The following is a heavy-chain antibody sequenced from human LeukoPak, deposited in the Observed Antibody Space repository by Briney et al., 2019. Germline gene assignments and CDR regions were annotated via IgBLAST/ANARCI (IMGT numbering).Heavy chain of an antibody. Sequence: SETLSLTCTVSGGSISSYYWSWIRQPPGKGLERIGYIYYSGSTNYNPSLKSRVTISVDTSKNQFSLKLSSVTAADTAVYYCARQRVATNDYWGQGTLVTVSS. CDR3: ARQRVATNDY. V-gene: IGHV4-59*08. CDR1: GGSISSYY. D-gene: IGHD5-12*01. CDR2: IYYSGST. J-gene: IGHJ4*02.